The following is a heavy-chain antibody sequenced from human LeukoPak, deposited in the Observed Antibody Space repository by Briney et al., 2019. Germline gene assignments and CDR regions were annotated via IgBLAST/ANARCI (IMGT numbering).Heavy chain of an antibody. D-gene: IGHD2-2*02. CDR3: AREGYCSSTSCYTNAFDI. J-gene: IGHJ3*02. CDR2: IIPIFGTA. CDR1: GGTFSSYA. Sequence: SVKVSCKASGGTFSSYAISWVRQAPGQGLEWMGGIIPIFGTANYAQKFQGRVTITADESTSTAYMELSSLRSEDTAVYYCAREGYCSSTSCYTNAFDIWGQGTMVTVS. V-gene: IGHV1-69*13.